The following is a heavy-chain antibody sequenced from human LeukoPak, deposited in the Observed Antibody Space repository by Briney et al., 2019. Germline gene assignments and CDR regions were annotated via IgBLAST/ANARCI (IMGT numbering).Heavy chain of an antibody. V-gene: IGHV1-46*01. CDR3: ARESVDAPFDY. D-gene: IGHD5-12*01. CDR2: INPNGGST. CDR1: GYTFSSYY. Sequence: ASVKVSCKASGYTFSSYYMSWVRQAPGQGPEWMGIINPNGGSTSYAQKFQGRVTLTRDTSTSTVYMELSSLRSEDTAVYYCARESVDAPFDYWGQGTLVTVSS. J-gene: IGHJ4*02.